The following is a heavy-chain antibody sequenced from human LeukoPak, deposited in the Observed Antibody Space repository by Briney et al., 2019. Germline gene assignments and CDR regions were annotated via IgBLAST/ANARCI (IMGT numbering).Heavy chain of an antibody. Sequence: GESLKISCKGSGYSFTSYWISWVRQMPGKGLEWMGRIDPSGSYTNYSPSFQGHVTISADKSISTAYLQWSSLKASDTAMYYCARPLYYYGSGSYYPYGMDVWGQGTTVTVSS. V-gene: IGHV5-10-1*01. J-gene: IGHJ6*02. CDR3: ARPLYYYGSGSYYPYGMDV. CDR2: IDPSGSYT. D-gene: IGHD3-10*01. CDR1: GYSFTSYW.